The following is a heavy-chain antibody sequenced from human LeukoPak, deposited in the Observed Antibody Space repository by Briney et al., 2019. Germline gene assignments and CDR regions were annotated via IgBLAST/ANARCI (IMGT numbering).Heavy chain of an antibody. CDR2: ISWDGGST. D-gene: IGHD3-10*01. J-gene: IGHJ4*02. CDR3: AKDMAAYYYSSGNIDY. Sequence: GGSLRLSCADSGFTFDDYAMHCVRQAPGKGLEWVSLISWDGGSTYYADSVKGRFTISRDNSKNSLYLQMNSLRAEDTALYYCAKDMAAYYYSSGNIDYWGQGTLVTVSS. V-gene: IGHV3-43D*03. CDR1: GFTFDDYA.